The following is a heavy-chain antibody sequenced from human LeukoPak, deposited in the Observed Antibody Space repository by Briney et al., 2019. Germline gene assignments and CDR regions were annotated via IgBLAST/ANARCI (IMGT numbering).Heavy chain of an antibody. Sequence: PGGSLRLSCAAPGFTFSNYWMSWVRQAPGKGLEWVANINQDGSEKYYVDSVKGRFTISRDNAKDSVNLQMNSLRVEDTAVYYCARDGIDYWGQGTLVTVSS. V-gene: IGHV3-7*01. D-gene: IGHD1-26*01. CDR2: INQDGSEK. CDR1: GFTFSNYW. CDR3: ARDGIDY. J-gene: IGHJ4*02.